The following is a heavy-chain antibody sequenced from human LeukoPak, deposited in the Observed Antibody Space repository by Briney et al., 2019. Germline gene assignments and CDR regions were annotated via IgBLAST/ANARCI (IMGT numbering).Heavy chain of an antibody. V-gene: IGHV4-59*06. Sequence: PSETLSLTCTVSGGSISSSYWSWIRQPPGKGLEWIGYIYYSGSTYYNPSLKSRVTISVDTSKNQFSLKLSSVTAADTAVYYCATGYSSSWYVNPVDYWGQGTLVTVSS. CDR2: IYYSGST. J-gene: IGHJ4*02. D-gene: IGHD6-13*01. CDR1: GGSISSSY. CDR3: ATGYSSSWYVNPVDY.